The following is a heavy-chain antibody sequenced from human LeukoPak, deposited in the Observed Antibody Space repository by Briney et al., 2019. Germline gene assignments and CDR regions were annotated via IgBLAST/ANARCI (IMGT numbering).Heavy chain of an antibody. V-gene: IGHV1-8*01. CDR1: GYTFTSFD. D-gene: IGHD6-19*01. Sequence: ASVKVSCNASGYTFTSFDINWVRQAPGQGLEWMGWMNPNSGNTGYAQKFQGRVTMTRNTSISTAYMELSSLRFGDTAVFYCARGGSGWPIDYWGQGTLVTVSS. J-gene: IGHJ4*02. CDR3: ARGGSGWPIDY. CDR2: MNPNSGNT.